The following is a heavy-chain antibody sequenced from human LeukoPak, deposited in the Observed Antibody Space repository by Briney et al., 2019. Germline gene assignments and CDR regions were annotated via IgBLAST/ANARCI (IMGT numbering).Heavy chain of an antibody. CDR3: ARDVTLLYGDGVFDY. V-gene: IGHV3-20*04. CDR2: INWNGGST. J-gene: IGHJ4*02. CDR1: GFTFDDYG. Sequence: GGSLRLSCAASGFTFDDYGMSWVRQAPGKGLEWVSGINWNGGSTGYAGSVKGRFTISRDNAKNSLYLQMNSLRAEDTALYYCARDVTLLYGDGVFDYWGQGTLVTVSS. D-gene: IGHD4-17*01.